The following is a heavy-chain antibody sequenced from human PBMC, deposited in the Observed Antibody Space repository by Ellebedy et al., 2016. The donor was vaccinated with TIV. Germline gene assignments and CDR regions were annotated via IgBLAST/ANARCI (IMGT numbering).Heavy chain of an antibody. Sequence: AASVKVSCKASGYTFTSYGISWVRQAPGQGLEWMGWISAYNGNTNYAQKLQGRVTMTTDTSTSTAYMELRSLRSDDTAVYYCAGGVWFGEPGGFDYWGQGTLVTVSS. CDR1: GYTFTSYG. CDR2: ISAYNGNT. J-gene: IGHJ4*02. D-gene: IGHD3-10*01. CDR3: AGGVWFGEPGGFDY. V-gene: IGHV1-18*01.